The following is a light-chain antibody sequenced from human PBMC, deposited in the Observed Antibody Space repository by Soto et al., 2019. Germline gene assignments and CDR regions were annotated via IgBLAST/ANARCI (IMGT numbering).Light chain of an antibody. V-gene: IGKV1-39*01. Sequence: DIQMTQSPSSLSASVGDRVTITCRASQSISSDLNWYMQKPGKAPQLLIFAASGLHSGVPSGFSGSGSGTDFTLTISSLQSEDFATYYCHQGYSTPQTFGQGTKVDIK. CDR1: QSISSD. CDR3: HQGYSTPQT. J-gene: IGKJ1*01. CDR2: AAS.